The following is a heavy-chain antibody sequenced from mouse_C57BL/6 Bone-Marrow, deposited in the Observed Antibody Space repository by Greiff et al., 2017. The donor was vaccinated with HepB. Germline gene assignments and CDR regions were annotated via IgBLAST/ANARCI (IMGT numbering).Heavy chain of an antibody. Sequence: EVKVVESGGGLVQPGGSLKLSCAASGFTFSDYGMAGVRKAPRKGPGWVAFISNLAFSIHHADTVTGRFTISRGNAKNTLSLEMSSLRSEDTAMYYCARPSHYYGSSHWYFDVWGTGTTVTVSS. V-gene: IGHV5-15*01. CDR2: ISNLAFSI. D-gene: IGHD1-1*01. CDR1: GFTFSDYG. J-gene: IGHJ1*03. CDR3: ARPSHYYGSSHWYFDV.